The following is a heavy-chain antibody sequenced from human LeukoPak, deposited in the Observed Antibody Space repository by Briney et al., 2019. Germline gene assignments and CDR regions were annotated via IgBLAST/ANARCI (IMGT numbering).Heavy chain of an antibody. D-gene: IGHD6-13*01. CDR1: GFIFSSYT. CDR3: ARGGIAAAGLDT. J-gene: IGHJ5*02. Sequence: PGGSLRLSCAASGFIFSSYTMNWVRQAPGKGPEWVSSISSSSTYEQYADSVKGRFTISRDNAKNSLYLQMNSLRAEDTALYYCARGGIAAAGLDTWGQGTLVTVSS. CDR2: ISSSSTYE. V-gene: IGHV3-21*01.